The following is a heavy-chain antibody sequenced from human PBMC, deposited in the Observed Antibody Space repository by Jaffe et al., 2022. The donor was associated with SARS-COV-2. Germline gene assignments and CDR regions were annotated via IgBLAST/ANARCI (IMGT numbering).Heavy chain of an antibody. V-gene: IGHV3-23*04. CDR1: GFTFSSYA. CDR3: AKGDEAYYYGSGSYGYAFDI. CDR2: ISGSGGST. J-gene: IGHJ3*02. Sequence: EVQLVESGGGLVQPGGSLRLSCAASGFTFSSYAMSWVRQAPGKGLEWVSAISGSGGSTYYADSVKGRFTISRDNSKNTLYLQMNSLRAEDTAVYYCAKGDEAYYYGSGSYGYAFDIWGQGTMVTVSS. D-gene: IGHD3-10*01.